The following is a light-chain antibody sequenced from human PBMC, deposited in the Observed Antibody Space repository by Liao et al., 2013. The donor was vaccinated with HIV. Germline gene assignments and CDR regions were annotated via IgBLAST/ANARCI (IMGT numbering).Light chain of an antibody. J-gene: IGLJ1*01. V-gene: IGLV3-21*04. CDR2: HDT. CDR3: QVWDSSSDHPYV. Sequence: SYVLTQPSSLSVAPGKTARMTCGGNSIGSKSVHWYQQKPGQAPVLVISHDTDRPSGIPERFSGSNSGNTATLTISRVEAGDEADYYCQVWDSSSDHPYVFGTGTKVTVL. CDR1: SIGSKS.